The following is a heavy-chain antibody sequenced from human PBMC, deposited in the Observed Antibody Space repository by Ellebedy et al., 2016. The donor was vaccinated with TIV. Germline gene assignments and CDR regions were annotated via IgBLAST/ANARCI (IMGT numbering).Heavy chain of an antibody. V-gene: IGHV3-48*02. Sequence: PGGSLRLSCAASGFTFNNYNINWVRQAPGKGLECVSYISSGSSTIYYADSVKGRFSISRDNAKNSLYLQMDSLRDEDTAVYYCARWRNGFDIWGQGTLVTVSS. CDR1: GFTFNNYN. CDR2: ISSGSSTI. J-gene: IGHJ3*02. CDR3: ARWRNGFDI. D-gene: IGHD4-23*01.